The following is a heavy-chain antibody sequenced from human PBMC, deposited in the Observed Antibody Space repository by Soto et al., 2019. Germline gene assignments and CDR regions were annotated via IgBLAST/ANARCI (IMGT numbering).Heavy chain of an antibody. V-gene: IGHV5-10-1*01. J-gene: IGHJ5*02. CDR1: GYSFTTFW. CDR2: IDPRDSYT. Sequence: LKISCTGFGYSFTTFWISWVRQMPGKGLEWMGTIDPRDSYTSYSPSFQGHVPISADKSIGTAYLQWGSLQASDTAIYFCARLYCTTTACDSWFDPWGQGTLVTVSS. D-gene: IGHD2-8*01. CDR3: ARLYCTTTACDSWFDP.